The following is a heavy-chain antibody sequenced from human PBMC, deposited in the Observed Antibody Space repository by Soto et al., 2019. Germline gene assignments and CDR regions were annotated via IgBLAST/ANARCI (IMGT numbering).Heavy chain of an antibody. CDR1: GGSISSSSYY. CDR2: IYYSGST. J-gene: IGHJ4*02. D-gene: IGHD3-3*01. Sequence: PSETLSLTCTVSGGSISSSSYYRGWIRQPPGKGLEWIGSIYYSGSTYYNPSLKSRVTISVDTSKNQFSLKLSSVTAADTAVYYCARYDFWSGPDDYWGQGTLVTVSS. CDR3: ARYDFWSGPDDY. V-gene: IGHV4-39*01.